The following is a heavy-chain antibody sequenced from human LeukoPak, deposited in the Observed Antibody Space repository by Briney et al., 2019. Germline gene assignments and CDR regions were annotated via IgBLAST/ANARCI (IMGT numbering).Heavy chain of an antibody. CDR1: GYTFTSYT. D-gene: IGHD5-24*01. CDR3: ARGPRWLQYTGFDY. Sequence: SVKVSCKASGYTFTSYTITWVRQAPGQGLEWMGGIIPICGTANYAQKFQGRVTITADESTSTAYMELSSLRSEDTAAYYCARGPRWLQYTGFDYWGQGTLVTVSS. CDR2: IIPICGTA. V-gene: IGHV1-69*13. J-gene: IGHJ4*02.